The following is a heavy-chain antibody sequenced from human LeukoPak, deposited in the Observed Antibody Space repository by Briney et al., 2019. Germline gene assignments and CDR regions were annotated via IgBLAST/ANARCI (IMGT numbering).Heavy chain of an antibody. Sequence: GGPLRLSCAASGFTFSDYAMTWVRQAPGKGLEWVSSLTSSGNTYYADSVRGRLTISRDNSKKTLNLQMIGLRAEDTAVYFCAKDWKGSACDGDCLVSWGQGTVVTVSS. V-gene: IGHV3-23*01. D-gene: IGHD2-21*01. CDR1: GFTFSDYA. J-gene: IGHJ4*02. CDR3: AKDWKGSACDGDCLVS. CDR2: LTSSGNT.